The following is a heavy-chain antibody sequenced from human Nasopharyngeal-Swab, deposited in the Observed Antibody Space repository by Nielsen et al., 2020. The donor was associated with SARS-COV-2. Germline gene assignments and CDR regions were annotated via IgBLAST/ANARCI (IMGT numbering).Heavy chain of an antibody. V-gene: IGHV3-21*01. CDR1: GFTFSNAW. Sequence: GESLKISCAASGFTFSNAWMSWVRQAPGKGLEWFSSISDSSSYIYYADSVKGRFTISRDNAKSSLYLQMNSLRAEDTAVYYCARFSCDYVWGSYRCDTFDIWGQGTMVTVSS. CDR2: ISDSSSYI. CDR3: ARFSCDYVWGSYRCDTFDI. J-gene: IGHJ3*02. D-gene: IGHD3-16*02.